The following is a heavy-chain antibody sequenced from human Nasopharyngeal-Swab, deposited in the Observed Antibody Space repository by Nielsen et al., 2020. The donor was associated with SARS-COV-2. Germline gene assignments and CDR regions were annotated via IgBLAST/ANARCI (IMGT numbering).Heavy chain of an antibody. CDR1: GFTGSSNY. Sequence: GGALRLSCAASGFTGSSNYMSWVRQAPGKGLVWVSVIYSGGSTYYADSVKGRFTISRDNSKNTLYLQMNSLRAEDTAVYYCARPTYYDYYGMDVWGQGATVTVSS. CDR3: ARPTYYDYYGMDV. J-gene: IGHJ6*02. V-gene: IGHV3-53*01. CDR2: IYSGGST. D-gene: IGHD3-3*01.